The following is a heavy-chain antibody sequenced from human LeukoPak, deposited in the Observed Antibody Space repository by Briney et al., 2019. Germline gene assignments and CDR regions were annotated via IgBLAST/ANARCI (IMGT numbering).Heavy chain of an antibody. Sequence: PSETLSLTCAVYGGSFSGYYWSWIRQPPGKGLEWIGEINHSGSTNYNPSLKSRVTISVDTSKNQFSLKLSSVTAADTAVYYCAKLGGLRLLPYFDYWGQGTLVTVSS. J-gene: IGHJ4*02. CDR3: AKLGGLRLLPYFDY. CDR2: INHSGST. D-gene: IGHD3-16*01. V-gene: IGHV4-34*01. CDR1: GGSFSGYY.